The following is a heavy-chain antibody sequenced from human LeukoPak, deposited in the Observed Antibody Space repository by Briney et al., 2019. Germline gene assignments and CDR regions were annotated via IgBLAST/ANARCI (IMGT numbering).Heavy chain of an antibody. CDR2: VYQSGTT. CDR3: ARIFVRNGYSSYFDC. J-gene: IGHJ4*02. Sequence: SETLSLTCTVSGFSISSGHYWGWVRQPPGAGLEWIGSVYQSGTTYYNPSLKSRVTTSVDMSKNQFSLRLRPVTAADTAVYYCARIFVRNGYSSYFDCWGQGTLVTVSS. D-gene: IGHD5-18*01. V-gene: IGHV4-38-2*02. CDR1: GFSISSGHY.